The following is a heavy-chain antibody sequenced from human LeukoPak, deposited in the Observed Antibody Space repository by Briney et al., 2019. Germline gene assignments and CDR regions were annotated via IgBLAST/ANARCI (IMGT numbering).Heavy chain of an antibody. D-gene: IGHD6-19*01. CDR3: ARGKAVAASRDFDY. Sequence: PGGSLRLSCAASGFIFSSYTMNWVRQAPGKGLEWVSSISTSSSYIYYADSVKGRFTISRDNADNSLSLQMNSLRADDTAVYYCARGKAVAASRDFDYWGQGTLVTVSS. CDR2: ISTSSSYI. CDR1: GFIFSSYT. J-gene: IGHJ4*02. V-gene: IGHV3-21*01.